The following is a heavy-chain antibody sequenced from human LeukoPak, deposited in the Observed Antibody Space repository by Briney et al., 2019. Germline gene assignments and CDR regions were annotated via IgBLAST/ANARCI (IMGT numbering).Heavy chain of an antibody. J-gene: IGHJ4*02. V-gene: IGHV4-30-2*01. CDR3: ARTVRGANFDY. CDR2: IYHSGST. D-gene: IGHD3-10*01. CDR1: GGSTSSGGYS. Sequence: PSQTLSLTCAVSGGSTSSGGYSWSWIRQPPGKGLEWIGYIYHSGSTYYNPSLKSRVTISVDRSKNRFSLKLSSVTAADTAVYYCARTVRGANFDYWGQGTLVTVSS.